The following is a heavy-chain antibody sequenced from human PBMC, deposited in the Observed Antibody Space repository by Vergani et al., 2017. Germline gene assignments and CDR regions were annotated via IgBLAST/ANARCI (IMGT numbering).Heavy chain of an antibody. V-gene: IGHV2-70*15. D-gene: IGHD3-10*01. CDR2: IDWDDDK. CDR3: ARILESDASGSLHYYGMDV. J-gene: IGHJ6*02. Sequence: QVTLRESGPALVKPTQTLTLTCTFSGFSLSTSGLCVSWIRQPPGKALEWLARIDWDDDKYYSTSLKIRLTISKVTSKDQVVLTMTNVDPADTATYYCARILESDASGSLHYYGMDVWGQGTTVTVSS. CDR1: GFSLSTSGLC.